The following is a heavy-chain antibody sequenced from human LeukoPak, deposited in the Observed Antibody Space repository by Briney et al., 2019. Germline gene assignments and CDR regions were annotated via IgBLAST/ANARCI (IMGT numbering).Heavy chain of an antibody. CDR1: GGSISSYY. Sequence: SETLSLTCTVSGGSISSYYWSWIRQPPGKGLEWIGYIYYSGSTNYNPSLKSRVTISVDTSKNQFSLKLSSVTAADTAVYYCARLRVYYGSGSYYRIGTFDYWGQGTLVTVSS. CDR2: IYYSGST. V-gene: IGHV4-59*08. CDR3: ARLRVYYGSGSYYRIGTFDY. J-gene: IGHJ4*02. D-gene: IGHD3-10*01.